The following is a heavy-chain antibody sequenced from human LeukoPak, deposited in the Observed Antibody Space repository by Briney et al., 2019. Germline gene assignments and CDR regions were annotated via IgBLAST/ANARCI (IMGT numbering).Heavy chain of an antibody. Sequence: PSETLSLTCTVSGGSISSSSYYWGWIRQPPGKGLEWIGSIYYSGSTYYNPSLKSRVTISVDTSKNQFSLKVSSVTAADTAVYYCARFIMGRTSDYYGSGSSRDYGMDVWGQGTTVTVSS. CDR2: IYYSGST. D-gene: IGHD3-10*01. V-gene: IGHV4-39*01. CDR3: ARFIMGRTSDYYGSGSSRDYGMDV. J-gene: IGHJ6*02. CDR1: GGSISSSSYY.